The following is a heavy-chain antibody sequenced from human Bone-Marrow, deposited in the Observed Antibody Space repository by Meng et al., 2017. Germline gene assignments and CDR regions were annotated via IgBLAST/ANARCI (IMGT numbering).Heavy chain of an antibody. Sequence: SVKVSCKASGGTFSSYAISWVRQAPGQGLEWMGGIIPIFGTANYAQKFQGRVTITTDESTSTAYMELSSLRSEDTAVYYCARGGAVAGRGVGAFDIWGQGTMVTVSS. D-gene: IGHD6-19*01. V-gene: IGHV1-69*05. CDR1: GGTFSSYA. CDR3: ARGGAVAGRGVGAFDI. CDR2: IIPIFGTA. J-gene: IGHJ3*02.